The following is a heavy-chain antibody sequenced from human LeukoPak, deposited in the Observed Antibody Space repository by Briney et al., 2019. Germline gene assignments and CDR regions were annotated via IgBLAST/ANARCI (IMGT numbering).Heavy chain of an antibody. V-gene: IGHV4-59*01. D-gene: IGHD6-19*01. CDR1: GGSISSYY. CDR2: IYYSGST. J-gene: IGHJ3*02. CDR3: ARASVAGAGDAFDI. Sequence: PSETLSLTCTVSGGSISSYYWSWIRRPPGKGLEWIGYIYYSGSTNYNPSLKSRVTISVDTSKNQFSLKLSSVTAADTAVYYCARASVAGAGDAFDIWGQGTMVTVSS.